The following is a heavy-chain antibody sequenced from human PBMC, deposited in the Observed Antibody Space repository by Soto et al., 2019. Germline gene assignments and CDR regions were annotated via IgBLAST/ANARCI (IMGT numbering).Heavy chain of an antibody. CDR1: GGSISSYY. D-gene: IGHD6-13*01. CDR2: IYYSGST. V-gene: IGHV4-59*01. CDR3: ARGYSSSWYTFDY. Sequence: SETLSLTCTVSGGSISSYYWSWIRQPPGKGLEWIGYIYYSGSTNYNPSLKSRVTISVDTSKNQFSLKLTSVTAADTAVYYCARGYSSSWYTFDYWGQGTLVTVSS. J-gene: IGHJ4*02.